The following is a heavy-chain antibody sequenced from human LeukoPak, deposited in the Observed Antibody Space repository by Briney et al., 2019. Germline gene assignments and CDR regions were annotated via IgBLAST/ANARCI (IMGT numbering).Heavy chain of an antibody. D-gene: IGHD3-16*01. CDR2: IYHSGST. V-gene: IGHV4-30-2*01. CDR3: ARERGTNYFDY. J-gene: IGHJ4*02. CDR1: GGSISSGGYS. Sequence: SETLSLTCAVSGGSISSGGYSWSWIRQPPEKGLEWIGYIYHSGSTYYNPSLKSRVTISVDRSKNQFSLKLSSVTAADTAVYYCARERGTNYFDYWGQGTLVTVSS.